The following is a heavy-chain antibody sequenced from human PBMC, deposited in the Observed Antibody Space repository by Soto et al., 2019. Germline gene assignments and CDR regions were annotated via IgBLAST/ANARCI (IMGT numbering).Heavy chain of an antibody. D-gene: IGHD6-6*01. Sequence: SETLSLTCTVSGGSISSYYWSWIRQPPGKGLEWIGYIYYSGSTNYNPSLKSRVTISVDTSKNQFSLKLSSVTAADTAVYYCARHALAARPDWYYFDYWGQGTLVTVSS. CDR1: GGSISSYY. CDR2: IYYSGST. V-gene: IGHV4-59*08. CDR3: ARHALAARPDWYYFDY. J-gene: IGHJ4*02.